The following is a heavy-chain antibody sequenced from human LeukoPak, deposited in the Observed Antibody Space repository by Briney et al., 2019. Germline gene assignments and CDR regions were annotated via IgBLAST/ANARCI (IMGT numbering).Heavy chain of an antibody. CDR1: GFTFSSYA. CDR3: AKTGGNSLRNAFDI. V-gene: IGHV3-23*01. J-gene: IGHJ3*02. Sequence: GRSLRLSCAASGFTFSSYAMSWVRQAPGKGLEWVSALSGSGGSTYYADSVKGRFTISRDNSKNTLYLQMNSLRAEDTAVYYCAKTGGNSLRNAFDIWGQGTMVTVSS. D-gene: IGHD4-23*01. CDR2: LSGSGGST.